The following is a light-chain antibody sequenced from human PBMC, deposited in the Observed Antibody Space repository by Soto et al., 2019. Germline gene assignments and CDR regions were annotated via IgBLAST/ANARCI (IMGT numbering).Light chain of an antibody. V-gene: IGKV4-1*01. CDR1: QSLLSSSDRRNY. Sequence: DIVMTQSPDSLAVSLGERATINCKSSQSLLSSSDRRNYVAWYQQKPGQPPKLLIYWASTRKSAVPDRFSGSWSGTDFTLSISCLQAGDVAVYLFQQYYYTPPTFRQGTKLEIK. CDR2: WAS. J-gene: IGKJ2*01. CDR3: QQYYYTPPT.